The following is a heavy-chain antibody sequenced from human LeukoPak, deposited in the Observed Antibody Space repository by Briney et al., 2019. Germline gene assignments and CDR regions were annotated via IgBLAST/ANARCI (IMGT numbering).Heavy chain of an antibody. CDR1: GYTFTGYY. V-gene: IGHV1-2*02. D-gene: IGHD3-22*01. CDR2: ISPDSGGT. Sequence: GASVKVSCKASGYTFTGYYMHWVRQAPGQGLEWMGWISPDSGGTKYAQRFQGRVTMTSDTSISTAYMELSRLKSDGTAVYYCARRDGSGYYYEYWGQGTLVTVSS. CDR3: ARRDGSGYYYEY. J-gene: IGHJ4*02.